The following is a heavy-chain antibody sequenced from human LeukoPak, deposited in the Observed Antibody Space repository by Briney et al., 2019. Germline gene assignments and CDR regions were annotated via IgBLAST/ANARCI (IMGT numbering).Heavy chain of an antibody. CDR1: GGTFSSYA. V-gene: IGHV1-69*05. Sequence: SVKVSCKASGGTFSSYAISWVRQAPGQGLEWMGGIIPIFGTANYAQKFRGRVTITTDESTSTAYMELSSLRSEDTAVYYCARTVRGYSYGSLVYWGQGTLVTVSS. CDR3: ARTVRGYSYGSLVY. CDR2: IIPIFGTA. J-gene: IGHJ4*02. D-gene: IGHD5-18*01.